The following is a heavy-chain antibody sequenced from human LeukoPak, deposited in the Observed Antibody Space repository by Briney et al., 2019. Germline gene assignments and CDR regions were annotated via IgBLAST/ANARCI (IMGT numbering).Heavy chain of an antibody. Sequence: PSETLSLTCTVSGGSISSYYWSWIRQPAGKGLEWIGRIYTSGSTNYNPSLKSRVTMSVDTSKNQFSLKLSSVTAADTAVYYCAREAGLSSSYPYGMDVWGQGTTVTVSS. J-gene: IGHJ6*02. CDR1: GGSISSYY. V-gene: IGHV4-4*07. CDR2: IYTSGST. CDR3: AREAGLSSSYPYGMDV. D-gene: IGHD6-6*01.